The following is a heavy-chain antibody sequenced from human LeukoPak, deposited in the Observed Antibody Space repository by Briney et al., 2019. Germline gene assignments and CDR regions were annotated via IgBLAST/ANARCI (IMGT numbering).Heavy chain of an antibody. V-gene: IGHV1-69*05. CDR2: IIPIFGTA. Sequence: SVKVSCKASGGTFSSYAISWVRQAPGQGLEWMGGIIPIFGTANYAQKFQGRVTITTDESTSTAYMELSSLRSEDTAVYYCARVTYHRYPVQASDIWGQGTMVTVSS. J-gene: IGHJ3*02. D-gene: IGHD1-14*01. CDR1: GGTFSSYA. CDR3: ARVTYHRYPVQASDI.